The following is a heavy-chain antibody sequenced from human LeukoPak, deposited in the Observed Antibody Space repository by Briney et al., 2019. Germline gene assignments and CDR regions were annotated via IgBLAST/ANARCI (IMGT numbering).Heavy chain of an antibody. D-gene: IGHD3-22*01. V-gene: IGHV4-31*03. Sequence: SETLSLTCTVSGASFNSDDQYWNWICQSPGKGLEWIGSIHPSGMLYNNPSLESRVTMSRDTSKNQFSLNLNSVTAADRAVYFCSRGLDSRKLGYWGQGILVTVSS. CDR2: IHPSGML. J-gene: IGHJ4*02. CDR1: GASFNSDDQY. CDR3: SRGLDSRKLGY.